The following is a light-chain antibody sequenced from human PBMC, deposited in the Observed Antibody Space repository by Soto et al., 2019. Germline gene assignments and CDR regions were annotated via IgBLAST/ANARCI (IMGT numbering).Light chain of an antibody. V-gene: IGLV2-8*01. J-gene: IGLJ3*02. CDR2: EVS. CDR1: SSDVGGYKY. Sequence: QSVLTQPPSASGSPGQSVTISCTGTSSDVGGYKYVSWYQQHPGKAPKLMIYEVSKRPSGVPDRFSGSKSGNTASLTLSGLQAEDEADYYCSSYAGSNNWVFGGGTKVTVL. CDR3: SSYAGSNNWV.